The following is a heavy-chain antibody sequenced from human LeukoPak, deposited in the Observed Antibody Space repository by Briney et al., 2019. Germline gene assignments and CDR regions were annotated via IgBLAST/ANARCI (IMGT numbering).Heavy chain of an antibody. CDR3: AKVKEMYSSGSYYFDY. V-gene: IGHV3-30*02. CDR1: GFTFSDYG. CDR2: IWYDGSNK. Sequence: TGGSLRLSCAASGFTFSDYGMHWVRQAPGKGLEWVAVIWYDGSNKYYADSVKGRFTISRDNSRNTLYLQMNSLRAEDTAVNYCAKVKEMYSSGSYYFDYWGQGTLVTVSS. J-gene: IGHJ4*02. D-gene: IGHD6-19*01.